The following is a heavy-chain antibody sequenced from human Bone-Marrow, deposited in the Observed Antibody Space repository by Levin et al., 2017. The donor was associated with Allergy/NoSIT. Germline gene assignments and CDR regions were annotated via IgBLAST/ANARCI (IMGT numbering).Heavy chain of an antibody. D-gene: IGHD1-26*01. V-gene: IGHV3-11*03. CDR2: ISGRSTYP. CDR1: GFTFSDYY. Sequence: GGSLRLSCTASGFTFSDYYITWIRQAPGKGLEWVSHISGRSTYPNYADSAKGRFTISRDNSKNSLYLQMDSLRPADTAVYYCARTTWQQLRVYFDSWGQGTLVTVSS. J-gene: IGHJ4*02. CDR3: ARTTWQQLRVYFDS.